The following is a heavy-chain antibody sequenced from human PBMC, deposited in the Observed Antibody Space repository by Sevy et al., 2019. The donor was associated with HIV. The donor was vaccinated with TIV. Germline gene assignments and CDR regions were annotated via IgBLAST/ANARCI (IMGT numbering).Heavy chain of an antibody. CDR2: IRSEPYGGAT. V-gene: IGHV3-49*03. CDR1: GFTFGDYG. CDR3: TRAPPVLILVGGLILGGHFGH. J-gene: IGHJ4*02. Sequence: GGSLRLSCTASGFTFGDYGLSWFRQAPGKGLEWVAFIRSEPYGGATQYAASVQGRFTISRDDSKSIAYLHMNSLKSEDTAVYYCTRAPPVLILVGGLILGGHFGHWGQGTLVTVSS. D-gene: IGHD3-10*01.